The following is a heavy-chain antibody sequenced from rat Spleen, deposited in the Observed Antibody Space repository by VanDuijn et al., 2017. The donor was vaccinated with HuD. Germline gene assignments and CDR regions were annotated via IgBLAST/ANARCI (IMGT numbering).Heavy chain of an antibody. Sequence: EVQLVESGGGLVLPGRSLKLSCAASGFTFSNYDMAWVRQAPTAGLEWVATFSYDGRTTYYRDSVKGRFTISRDNAKSTLYLQMDSLRSEDTATYYCATPTPGIPFAYWGQGTLVTVSS. V-gene: IGHV5-29*01. CDR1: GFTFSNYD. CDR3: ATPTPGIPFAY. CDR2: FSYDGRTT. D-gene: IGHD1-4*01. J-gene: IGHJ3*01.